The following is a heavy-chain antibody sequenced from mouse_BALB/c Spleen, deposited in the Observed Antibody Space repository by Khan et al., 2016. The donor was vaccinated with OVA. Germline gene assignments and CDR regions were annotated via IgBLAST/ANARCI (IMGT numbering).Heavy chain of an antibody. CDR2: ISTYYGDA. V-gene: IGHV1S137*01. D-gene: IGHD1-3*01. CDR1: GYTFTDFA. J-gene: IGHJ3*01. CDR3: VRGSGKSRFAY. Sequence: QVQQQQSGAELVRPGVSVKISCKGSGYTFTDFAMHWVKQSHAKSLEWLGVISTYYGDADYNHKFRDKATMTVDKSSSTAYMELAGLTSEDSAIYYCVRGSGKSRFAYWGQGTLVTVSA.